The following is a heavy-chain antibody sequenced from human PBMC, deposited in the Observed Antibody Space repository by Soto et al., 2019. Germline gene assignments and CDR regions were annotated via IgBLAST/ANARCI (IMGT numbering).Heavy chain of an antibody. CDR2: ISTDGSRT. CDR3: VKDSFRAGVITVTLLSY. CDR1: GFTFSSYA. D-gene: IGHD4-17*01. V-gene: IGHV3-64D*06. J-gene: IGHJ4*02. Sequence: GGSLRLSFSACGFTFSSYAMDWVRQAPGQWLEWLSAISTDGSRTFYADSVKGRFTISRDNSKNTLYLQMSSLRAEDTALYYCVKDSFRAGVITVTLLSYWGQGTLVTVSS.